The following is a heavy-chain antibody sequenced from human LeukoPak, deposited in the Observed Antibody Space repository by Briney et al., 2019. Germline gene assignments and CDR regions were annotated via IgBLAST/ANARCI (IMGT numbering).Heavy chain of an antibody. Sequence: SVKVSCKASGGTFSSYAISWVRQAPGQGLEWMGRIIPILGIANYAQKFQGRVTITADKSTSTAYMELRSLRSDDTAVYYCARVGGGGSTFVWGQGTLVTVSS. CDR2: IIPILGIA. V-gene: IGHV1-69*04. D-gene: IGHD2-2*01. CDR3: ARVGGGGSTFV. J-gene: IGHJ4*02. CDR1: GGTFSSYA.